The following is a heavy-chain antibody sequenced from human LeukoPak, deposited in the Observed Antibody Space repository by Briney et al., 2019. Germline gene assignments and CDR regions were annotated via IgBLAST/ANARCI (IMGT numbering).Heavy chain of an antibody. V-gene: IGHV3-9*01. D-gene: IGHD6-19*01. CDR2: ISWNSCSI. J-gene: IGHJ4*02. CDR1: GFTFDDYA. CDR3: AKGRGIAVAGSVGDY. Sequence: GGSLRLSCAASGFTFDDYAMHWVRQAPGRGLEWVCGISWNSCSIGYADSVRGRFAISRDNAKNSLYLQMNSLRAEHTALYYCAKGRGIAVAGSVGDYWGEGTLVTVSS.